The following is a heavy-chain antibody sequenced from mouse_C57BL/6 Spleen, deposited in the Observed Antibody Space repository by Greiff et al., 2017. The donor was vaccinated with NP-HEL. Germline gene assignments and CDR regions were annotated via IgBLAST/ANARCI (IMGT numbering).Heavy chain of an antibody. V-gene: IGHV1-82*01. CDR3: ARRMKNWDYFDY. J-gene: IGHJ2*01. CDR1: GYAFSSSW. CDR2: IYPGDGDT. D-gene: IGHD4-1*01. Sequence: QVQLQQSGPELVKPGASVKISCKASGYAFSSSWMNWVKQRPGKGLEWIGRIYPGDGDTNYNGKFQGKATLTADKSSSTAYMQLSSLTSEDSAVYFCARRMKNWDYFDYWGQGTTLTVSS.